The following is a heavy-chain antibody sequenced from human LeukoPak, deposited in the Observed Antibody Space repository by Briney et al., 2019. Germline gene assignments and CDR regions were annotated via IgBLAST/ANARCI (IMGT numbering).Heavy chain of an antibody. Sequence: ASVKVSCKASGGTFSSYAISWVRQAPGQGLEWMGGIIPIFGTANYAQKFQGRVTITADESTSTAYTELSSLRSEDTAVYYCARASGSYASDYYYGMDVWGQGTTVTVSS. CDR1: GGTFSSYA. V-gene: IGHV1-69*13. CDR2: IIPIFGTA. D-gene: IGHD1-26*01. J-gene: IGHJ6*02. CDR3: ARASGSYASDYYYGMDV.